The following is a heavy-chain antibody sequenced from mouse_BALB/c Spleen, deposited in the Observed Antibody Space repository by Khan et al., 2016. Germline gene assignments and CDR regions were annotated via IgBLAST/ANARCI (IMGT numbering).Heavy chain of an antibody. V-gene: IGHV5-6-3*01. CDR2: SNSNGGST. J-gene: IGHJ2*01. D-gene: IGHD2-14*01. CDR1: GFTFSTYG. CDR3: AREKYRYYLNY. Sequence: EVELVESGGGLVQPGGSLKLSCAASGFTFSTYGMSWVRQTPDKRLELVATSNSNGGSTYYPASVKGRFTILRDTAKNTLYLQMNSLKSENTAMYYCAREKYRYYLNYRGRSTTLTVSS.